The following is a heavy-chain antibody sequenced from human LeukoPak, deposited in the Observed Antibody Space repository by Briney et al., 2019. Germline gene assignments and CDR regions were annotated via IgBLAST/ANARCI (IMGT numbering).Heavy chain of an antibody. CDR1: GGSISNYY. Sequence: SETLSLTCTVSGGSISNYYWSWIRQPPGKELEWIGYIYYSGSTNYNPSLKSRVTISVDTSKNQFSLKLSSVTAADTAVYYCARLLGGYWGQGTLVTVSS. J-gene: IGHJ4*02. CDR2: IYYSGST. D-gene: IGHD2/OR15-2a*01. V-gene: IGHV4-59*12. CDR3: ARLLGGY.